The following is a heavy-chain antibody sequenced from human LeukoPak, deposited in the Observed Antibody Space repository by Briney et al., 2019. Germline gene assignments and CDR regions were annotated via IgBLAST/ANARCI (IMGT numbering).Heavy chain of an antibody. Sequence: ASVKVSCKASGGIFSSYAVSWVRQAAGQGLEWMGRIIPILGIANYAQKFQGRVTITADKSTSTAYMELSSLRSEDTAVYYCARADYYDSSGYYYPNNYFDYWGQGTLVTVSS. J-gene: IGHJ4*02. CDR3: ARADYYDSSGYYYPNNYFDY. CDR2: IIPILGIA. CDR1: GGIFSSYA. V-gene: IGHV1-69*04. D-gene: IGHD3-22*01.